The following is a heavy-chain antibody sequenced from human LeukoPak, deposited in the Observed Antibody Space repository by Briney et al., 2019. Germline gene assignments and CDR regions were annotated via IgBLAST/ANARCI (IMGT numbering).Heavy chain of an antibody. CDR1: GYSFSTYW. CDR2: IYPGDSDT. CDR3: ARPLRPMITFGEYDY. J-gene: IGHJ4*02. V-gene: IGHV5-51*01. Sequence: GVSLKISCQCFGYSFSTYWIGWVRQMPGKGLEWMGIIYPGDSDTKYSPSFQGQVTISADESTSTAYMELSSLRSEDTAVYYCARPLRPMITFGEYDYWGQGTLVTVSS. D-gene: IGHD3-16*01.